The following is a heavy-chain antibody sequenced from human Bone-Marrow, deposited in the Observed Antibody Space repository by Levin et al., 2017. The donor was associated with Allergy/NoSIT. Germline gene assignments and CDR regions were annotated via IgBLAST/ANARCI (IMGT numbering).Heavy chain of an antibody. Sequence: ASVKVSCEASGYLFSSYGMAWVRQAPGQGLEWVGWISAFNGDVKYAKKVQDRVTLTTDTSTGTAYTELRSLRSDDTAVYYCARDPGLAYYDYWGQGSLVTVSS. CDR3: ARDPGLAYYDY. D-gene: IGHD6-19*01. V-gene: IGHV1-18*01. CDR1: GYLFSSYG. CDR2: ISAFNGDV. J-gene: IGHJ4*01.